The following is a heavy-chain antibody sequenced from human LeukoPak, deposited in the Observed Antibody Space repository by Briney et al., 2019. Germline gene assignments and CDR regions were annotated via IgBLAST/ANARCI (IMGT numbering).Heavy chain of an antibody. D-gene: IGHD1-26*01. V-gene: IGHV5-51*01. J-gene: IGHJ4*02. CDR1: GYSFSNYW. CDR2: IYPGDSDT. Sequence: GESLKISCKGSGYSFSNYWIGLVRQMPGIGLEWMGIIYPGDSDTRYSPSFQGQVTISADKSISTAYLQWSSLKASDTAMYYCARRVSGSYPDYWGQGTLVTVSS. CDR3: ARRVSGSYPDY.